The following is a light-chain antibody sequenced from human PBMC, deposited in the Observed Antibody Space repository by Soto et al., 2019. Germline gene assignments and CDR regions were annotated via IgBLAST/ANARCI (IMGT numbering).Light chain of an antibody. CDR3: QHYGISAYT. V-gene: IGKV3-20*01. Sequence: EIVLTQSPGTLSLSPGERATLSCRASQSVRSNYLAWYQQKPGQAPRLLIYGASSRATGIPDRFSGSGSGTDFPLTISRLEPEDFAVYYCQHYGISAYTFGQGTTLEIK. CDR2: GAS. J-gene: IGKJ2*01. CDR1: QSVRSNY.